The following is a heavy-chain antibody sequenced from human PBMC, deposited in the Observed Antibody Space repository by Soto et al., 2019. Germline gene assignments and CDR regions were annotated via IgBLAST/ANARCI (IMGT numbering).Heavy chain of an antibody. D-gene: IGHD2-15*01. CDR3: AREVRYCSGGSCYRWFDP. CDR1: GFTFSSYG. Sequence: GGSLRLSCAASGFTFSSYGMHWVRQAPGKGLEWVAVIWYDGSNKYYADSVKGRFTISRDNSKNTLYLQMNSLRAEDTAVYYCAREVRYCSGGSCYRWFDPWGQGTLVTVSS. V-gene: IGHV3-33*01. J-gene: IGHJ5*02. CDR2: IWYDGSNK.